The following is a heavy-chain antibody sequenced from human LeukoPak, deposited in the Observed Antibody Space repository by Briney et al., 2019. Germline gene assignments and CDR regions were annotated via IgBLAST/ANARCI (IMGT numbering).Heavy chain of an antibody. Sequence: SETLSLTCTVSGGSISSYYWSWIRQPPEKGLEWIGYIYYSGSTNYNPSLKSRVTISVDTSKNQFSLKLSSVTAADTAVYYCAGTPDYYGSGNIGDYWGQGTLVTVSS. J-gene: IGHJ4*02. CDR2: IYYSGST. D-gene: IGHD3-10*01. V-gene: IGHV4-59*08. CDR1: GGSISSYY. CDR3: AGTPDYYGSGNIGDY.